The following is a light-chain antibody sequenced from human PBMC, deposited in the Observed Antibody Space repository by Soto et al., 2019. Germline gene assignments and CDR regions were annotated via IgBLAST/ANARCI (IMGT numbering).Light chain of an antibody. J-gene: IGKJ4*01. CDR1: KGVTTW. V-gene: IGKV1-12*01. CDR2: TAS. CDR3: QQANTYPLT. Sequence: DIQLTKSPSSVSASIGDRVTMTCRASKGVTTWLAWYQQKPGKVPKLQIYTASSLQSGVPSRFSASGFGTDFTLTISSLQPEDFATYYCQQANTYPLTFGGGTKVEIK.